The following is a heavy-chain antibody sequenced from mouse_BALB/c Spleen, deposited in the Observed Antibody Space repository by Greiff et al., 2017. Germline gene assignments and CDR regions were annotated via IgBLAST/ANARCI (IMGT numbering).Heavy chain of an antibody. J-gene: IGHJ3*01. CDR1: GYSITSDYA. D-gene: IGHD1-1*01. V-gene: IGHV3-2*02. CDR3: AVIYYYGGAY. Sequence: VQLKESGPGLVKPSQSLSLTCTVTGYSITSDYAWNWIRQFPGNKLEWMGYISYSGSTSYNPSLKSRISITRDTSKNQFFLQLNSVTTEDTATYYCAVIYYYGGAYWGQGTLVTVSA. CDR2: ISYSGST.